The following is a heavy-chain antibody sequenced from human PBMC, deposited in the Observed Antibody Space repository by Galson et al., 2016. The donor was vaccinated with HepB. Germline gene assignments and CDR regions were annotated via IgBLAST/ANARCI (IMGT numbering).Heavy chain of an antibody. V-gene: IGHV5-51*01. J-gene: IGHJ3*01. CDR2: IFPGDSDT. Sequence: QSGAEVKKPGESLKISCKGSGYRFTSNWIGWVRQMPGKGLEWMGIIFPGDSDTRYSPSFQGQVTISADKSINTAYLQWSSLKASDTAMYYCARLPWAAGFPDAFDFWGQGTMVTVSS. CDR3: ARLPWAAGFPDAFDF. D-gene: IGHD3-9*01. CDR1: GYRFTSNW.